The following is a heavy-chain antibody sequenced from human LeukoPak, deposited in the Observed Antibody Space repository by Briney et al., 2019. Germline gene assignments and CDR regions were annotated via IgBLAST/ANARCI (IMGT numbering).Heavy chain of an antibody. D-gene: IGHD1-14*01. V-gene: IGHV4-59*12. CDR3: ARSGGGLDAFDI. CDR1: GGSISSYY. CDR2: IYYSGST. J-gene: IGHJ3*02. Sequence: PSETLSLTCTVSGGSISSYYWSWIRQPPGKGLEWIGYIYYSGSTNYNPSLKSRVTISVDTSKNQFSLKLSSVAAADTAVYYCARSGGGLDAFDIWGQGTMVTVSS.